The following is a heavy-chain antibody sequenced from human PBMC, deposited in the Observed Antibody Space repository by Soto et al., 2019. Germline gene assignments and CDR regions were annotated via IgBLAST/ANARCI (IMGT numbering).Heavy chain of an antibody. J-gene: IGHJ4*02. CDR1: DGSISNYY. V-gene: IGHV4-59*01. CDR3: ARAGWSDSWYFDY. Sequence: NPSETLSLTCTVSDGSISNYYWSWIRQPPGKGLEWIGYIFYSGITNYNPSLKSRVTISVDTSNNQFSLKLSSVTAADTAVYYCARAGWSDSWYFDYWGQGSLVTSPQ. D-gene: IGHD6-13*01. CDR2: IFYSGIT.